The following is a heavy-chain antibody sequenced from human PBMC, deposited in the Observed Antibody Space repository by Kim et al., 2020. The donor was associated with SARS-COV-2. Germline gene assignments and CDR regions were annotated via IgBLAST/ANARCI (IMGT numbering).Heavy chain of an antibody. J-gene: IGHJ4*02. Sequence: SETLSLTCTVSGASIYSYYWSWIRQPAGQGLEWIGRIYITGSTNYNPSLKSRVTMSIDTSKNQFSLKLSSVTAADTAVYYCASSGGHSEYWGQGTVVTVS. CDR3: ASSGGHSEY. V-gene: IGHV4-4*07. CDR2: IYITGST. D-gene: IGHD6-6*01. CDR1: GASIYSYY.